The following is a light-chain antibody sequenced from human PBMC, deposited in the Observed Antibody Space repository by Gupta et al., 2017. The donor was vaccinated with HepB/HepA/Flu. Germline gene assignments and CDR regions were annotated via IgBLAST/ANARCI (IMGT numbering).Light chain of an antibody. J-gene: IGLJ3*02. CDR1: SSNIGAGFH. V-gene: IGLV1-40*01. CDR3: QYYDSRLSGYV. CDR2: ANN. Sequence: QPLLPQPPSVSGAPGQRVTISCTGSSSNIGAGFHVHWYQQLPGTAPKLLIYANNNRPSGVPDRFSGSKSGTSASLAITGLKAEDEAEYYCQYYDSRLSGYVFGGGTKLTVL.